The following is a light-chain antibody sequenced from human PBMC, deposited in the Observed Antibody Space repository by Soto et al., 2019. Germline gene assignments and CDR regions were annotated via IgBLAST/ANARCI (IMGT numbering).Light chain of an antibody. CDR2: EVS. V-gene: IGLV2-8*01. CDR1: SSDVGGYNF. CDR3: TSYAGSNNLVV. J-gene: IGLJ2*01. Sequence: QSVLTQPPSTSGSPGQSVTISCTGTSSDVGGYNFVSWYQHHPGKAPKLMIYEVSQRPSGVPDRFSGSKSGNTASLTVSGLQAEDEADYYCTSYAGSNNLVVFGGGTQLTVL.